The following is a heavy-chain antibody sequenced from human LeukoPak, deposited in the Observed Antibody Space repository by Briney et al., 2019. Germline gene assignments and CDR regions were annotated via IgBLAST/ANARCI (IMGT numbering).Heavy chain of an antibody. Sequence: GGSLRLSCAASGFTFSTYWMSWVRQAPGRGLELVANIKQDGSEKYYVDSVKGRFTISRDNAKNSLYLQVNSLRAEDTAVYYCARNQRRLDYWGQGTLVTVSS. CDR3: ARNQRRLDY. CDR2: IKQDGSEK. V-gene: IGHV3-7*01. D-gene: IGHD1-14*01. J-gene: IGHJ4*02. CDR1: GFTFSTYW.